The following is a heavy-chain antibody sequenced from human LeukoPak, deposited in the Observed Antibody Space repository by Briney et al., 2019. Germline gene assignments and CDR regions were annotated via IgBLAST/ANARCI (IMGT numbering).Heavy chain of an antibody. V-gene: IGHV3-21*01. D-gene: IGHD3-10*01. Sequence: PGGSLRLSCAASGSTVSDSMNWVRQAPGKGLEWVSSINSNSNYIYYADSVKGRFTISRDNAKDSLYLQMNSLRAEDTAVYYCAREKFADGYFQHWGQGTLVTVSS. CDR3: AREKFADGYFQH. J-gene: IGHJ1*01. CDR2: INSNSNYI. CDR1: GSTVSDS.